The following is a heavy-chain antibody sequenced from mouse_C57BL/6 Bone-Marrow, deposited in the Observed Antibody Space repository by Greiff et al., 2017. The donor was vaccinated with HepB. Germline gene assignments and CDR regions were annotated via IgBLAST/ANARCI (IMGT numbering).Heavy chain of an antibody. J-gene: IGHJ2*01. V-gene: IGHV1-55*01. CDR3: ARGGYYYGGLDY. CDR2: IYPGSGST. D-gene: IGHD1-1*02. CDR1: GYTFTSYW. Sequence: VQLQQPGAELVKPGASVKMSCKASGYTFTSYWITWVKQRPGQGLEWIGDIYPGSGSTNYNEKFKSKATLTVDTSSSTAYMQLSSLTSEDSAVYYCARGGYYYGGLDYWGQGTTLTVSS.